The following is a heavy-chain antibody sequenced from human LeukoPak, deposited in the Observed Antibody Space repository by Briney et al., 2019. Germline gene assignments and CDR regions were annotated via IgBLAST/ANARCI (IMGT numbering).Heavy chain of an antibody. J-gene: IGHJ3*02. Sequence: SGGSLRLSCAASGFTFSSYAMHSVRQAPGKGLEWVAVISYDGSNKYYADSVKGRFTISRDNSKNTLYLQMNSLRAEDTAVYYCASITDQIAIGAFDIWGQGTMVTVSS. CDR2: ISYDGSNK. V-gene: IGHV3-30*04. D-gene: IGHD2-21*01. CDR3: ASITDQIAIGAFDI. CDR1: GFTFSSYA.